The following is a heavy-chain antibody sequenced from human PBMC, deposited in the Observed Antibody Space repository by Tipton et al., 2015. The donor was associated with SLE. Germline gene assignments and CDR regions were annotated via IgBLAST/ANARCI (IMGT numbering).Heavy chain of an antibody. CDR3: AREKDGDAYWYFDL. D-gene: IGHD4-17*01. CDR1: GASISSQY. V-gene: IGHV3-21*01. Sequence: LSLTCTVSGASISSQYWNWVRQAPGKGLEWVSSISSSSSYIYYADSVKGRFTISRDNAKNSLYLQMNSLRAEDTAVYYCAREKDGDAYWYFDLWGRGTLVTVSS. J-gene: IGHJ2*01. CDR2: ISSSSSYI.